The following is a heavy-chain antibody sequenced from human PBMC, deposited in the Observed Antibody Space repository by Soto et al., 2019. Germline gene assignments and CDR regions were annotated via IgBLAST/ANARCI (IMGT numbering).Heavy chain of an antibody. D-gene: IGHD6-19*01. V-gene: IGHV1-46*01. CDR2: INPNGGST. CDR3: AREKWLVRRNDPFDI. J-gene: IGHJ3*02. Sequence: QVQLVQSGAEVKKPGASVKVSCKASGYTFINYYMHWVRQAPGQGLEWMGIINPNGGSTTYAQKFHGIVTLTRDTSTNPVKMELSSLRSEDTAVYYCAREKWLVRRNDPFDIWGQGTMVTVSS. CDR1: GYTFINYY.